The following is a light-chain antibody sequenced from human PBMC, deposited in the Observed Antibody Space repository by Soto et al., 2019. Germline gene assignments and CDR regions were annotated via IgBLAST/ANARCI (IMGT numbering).Light chain of an antibody. CDR1: QSVSSSY. CDR3: QQYGSSPYT. Sequence: EIVLTQSPGTLSLSPGERATLSCRASQSVSSSYLAWYQQKPCQAPRPLIYGASSRATGIPDRFSGSGPGADFTLTISRLEPEDFAVYYCQQYGSSPYTFGQGTKLEIK. J-gene: IGKJ2*01. CDR2: GAS. V-gene: IGKV3-20*01.